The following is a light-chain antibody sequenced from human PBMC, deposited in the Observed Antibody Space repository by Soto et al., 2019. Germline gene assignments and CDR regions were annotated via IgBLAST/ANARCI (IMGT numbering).Light chain of an antibody. J-gene: IGKJ4*01. Sequence: DVVMPQSPLSLAVTLGQPASISCRSSQGLVHSNGDTYLIWFQQRPGQSPRSLIYTVSNRDSGVPDRFSGSGSGTDFTLKISNVEAEDVGVYYCMQTTHWPLTFGGGTKVEIK. V-gene: IGKV2-30*02. CDR1: QGLVHSNGDTY. CDR2: TVS. CDR3: MQTTHWPLT.